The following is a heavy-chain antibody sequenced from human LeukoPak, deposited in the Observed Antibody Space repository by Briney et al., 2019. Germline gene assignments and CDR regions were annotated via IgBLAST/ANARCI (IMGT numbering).Heavy chain of an antibody. D-gene: IGHD2-8*01. CDR1: GYTFTSYY. Sequence: ASVKVSCKASGYTFTSYYMHWVRQAPGQGLEWMGIINPSGGSTSYAQKFQGRVTMTRDTSTSTVYMELSSLRSEDTAVYYCATKFGVYGDAFDIWGQGTMVTASS. J-gene: IGHJ3*02. CDR2: INPSGGST. V-gene: IGHV1-46*01. CDR3: ATKFGVYGDAFDI.